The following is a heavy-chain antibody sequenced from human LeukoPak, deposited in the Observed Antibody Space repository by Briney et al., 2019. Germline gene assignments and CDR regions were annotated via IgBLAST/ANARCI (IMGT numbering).Heavy chain of an antibody. CDR2: ISRNSTYI. Sequence: GGSLRLSCAASGFTFSSYSMNWVHQAPGKGLEWVASISRNSTYIHYADSVKGRFTISRDNARNSLFLQMNSLRAEDTAIYYCASDEGNYFDYWGQGTLVTVSS. V-gene: IGHV3-21*01. CDR3: ASDEGNYFDY. CDR1: GFTFSSYS. J-gene: IGHJ4*02.